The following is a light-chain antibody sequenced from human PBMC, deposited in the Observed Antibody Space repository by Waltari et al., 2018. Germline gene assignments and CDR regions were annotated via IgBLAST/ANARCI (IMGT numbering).Light chain of an antibody. CDR2: KAS. V-gene: IGKV1-5*03. CDR1: QSISTW. J-gene: IGKJ2*01. Sequence: DIQMTQSPSTLSASVGDRVTITCRASQSISTWLAWFQQKPGNAPKVLIYKASSLESGVPSRFSGSGSGTEFTLTISSLQPDDFATYYCQHYNSCPYTFGQGTKLEIK. CDR3: QHYNSCPYT.